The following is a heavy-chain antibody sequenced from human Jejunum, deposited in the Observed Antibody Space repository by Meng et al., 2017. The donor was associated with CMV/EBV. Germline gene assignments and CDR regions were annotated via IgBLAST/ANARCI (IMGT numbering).Heavy chain of an antibody. D-gene: IGHD3-3*01. V-gene: IGHV4-59*01. CDR2: IHYSEST. CDR1: GGSISSYY. CDR3: VRGVSPTEWRLEK. Sequence: TVSGGSISSYYWSWVRQSPGKGLEWLGYIHYSESTKYNPSLESRVTMSLDRSRNQFSLRLSSVTAADTAVYFCVRGVSPTEWRLEKWGQGTLVTVSS. J-gene: IGHJ4*02.